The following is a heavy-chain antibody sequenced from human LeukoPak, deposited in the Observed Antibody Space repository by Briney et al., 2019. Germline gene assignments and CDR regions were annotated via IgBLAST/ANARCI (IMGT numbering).Heavy chain of an antibody. D-gene: IGHD3-10*01. CDR3: TTLYGSGSYCDY. Sequence: GGSLRLSCAASGFTFSNAWMSWVRQAPGKGLEWVGRIKSKTDGGTTDYAAPVKGRFTISRDDSKNTLYLQMNGLKTEDTAVYYCTTLYGSGSYCDYWGQGTLVTVSS. CDR1: GFTFSNAW. J-gene: IGHJ4*02. V-gene: IGHV3-15*01. CDR2: IKSKTDGGTT.